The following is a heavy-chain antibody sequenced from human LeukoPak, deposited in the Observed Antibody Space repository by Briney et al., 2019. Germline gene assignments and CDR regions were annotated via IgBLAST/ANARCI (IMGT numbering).Heavy chain of an antibody. J-gene: IGHJ4*02. V-gene: IGHV3-33*01. CDR3: AREHTTVTSFLGY. CDR2: IWYDGNNK. D-gene: IGHD4-17*01. Sequence: GRSLRLSCAASGFTFNSYGIHWVRQAPGKGLEWVAVIWYDGNNKYYADSVKGRFTISRDSSKNTMYLQMNSLRAEDTAVYYCAREHTTVTSFLGYWGQGTLVTVSS. CDR1: GFTFNSYG.